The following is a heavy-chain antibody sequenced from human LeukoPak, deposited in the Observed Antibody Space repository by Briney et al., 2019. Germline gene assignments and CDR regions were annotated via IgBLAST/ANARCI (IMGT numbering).Heavy chain of an antibody. D-gene: IGHD6-6*01. V-gene: IGHV3-23*01. CDR3: AMGGMSVRRFDP. Sequence: GGSLRLSCAASGFTFSSYAMSWVRQAPAKGLEWVSAISASGGYAYYADSVKGRFTISRDNSKNTLYLQMNSLRAEDTATYYCAMGGMSVRRFDPWGQGTLVTVSS. J-gene: IGHJ5*02. CDR1: GFTFSSYA. CDR2: ISASGGYA.